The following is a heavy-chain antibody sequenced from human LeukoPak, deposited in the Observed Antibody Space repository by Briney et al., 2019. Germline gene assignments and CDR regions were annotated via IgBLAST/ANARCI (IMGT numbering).Heavy chain of an antibody. J-gene: IGHJ4*02. CDR1: GDSMTNYY. CDR3: ARSTLDGSGSYYMAY. Sequence: SETPSLTCAVSGDSMTNYYWSWIQQPAGQGLEWIGHIYVSGRTNYNPSFKSRVSMSIDTSKKQFSLNLTSVSAADTAVYYCARSTLDGSGSYYMAYWGQGTLVAVSS. D-gene: IGHD3-10*01. V-gene: IGHV4-4*07. CDR2: IYVSGRT.